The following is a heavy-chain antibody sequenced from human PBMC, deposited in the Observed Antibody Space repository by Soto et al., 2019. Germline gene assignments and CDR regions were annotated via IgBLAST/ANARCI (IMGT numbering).Heavy chain of an antibody. Sequence: EVQLLESGGGLVQPGGSLRLSCAASGFTFSSYAMSWVRQAPGKGLEWVSAISGSGGSTYYADSVKGRFTISRDNSKNTLYLQMNSLRAEDTAVYYCAKDGIVAPAANMKFDYWGQGPLVTVSS. J-gene: IGHJ4*02. CDR2: ISGSGGST. V-gene: IGHV3-23*01. CDR1: GFTFSSYA. CDR3: AKDGIVAPAANMKFDY. D-gene: IGHD2-2*01.